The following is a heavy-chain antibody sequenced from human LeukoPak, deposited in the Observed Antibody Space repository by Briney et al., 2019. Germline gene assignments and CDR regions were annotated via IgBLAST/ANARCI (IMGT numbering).Heavy chain of an antibody. J-gene: IGHJ4*02. V-gene: IGHV4-31*03. D-gene: IGHD3-22*01. CDR1: GGSISSGGYY. CDR2: IYYSGST. Sequence: SQTLSLTCTVSGGSISSGGYYWSWIRQHPGKGLEWIGYIYYSGSTYYNPSLKSRVTISVDTSKNQFSLKLSSVTAADTAAYYCASFYDSSGYRVMDYWGQGTLVTVSS. CDR3: ASFYDSSGYRVMDY.